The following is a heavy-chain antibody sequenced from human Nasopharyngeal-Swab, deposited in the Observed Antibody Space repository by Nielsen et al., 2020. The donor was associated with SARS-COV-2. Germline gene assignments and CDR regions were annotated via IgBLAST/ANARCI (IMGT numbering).Heavy chain of an antibody. D-gene: IGHD5-12*01. CDR1: GFTFSNAW. CDR2: IKSKTDGGTT. Sequence: GESLKISCAASGFTFSNAWMSWVRQAPGKGLEWVGRIKSKTDGGTTDYAAPVKGRFTISRDDSKNTLYLQMNSLKTEDTAVYYCARRGKIVATIPYYYYYYYMDVWGKGTTVTVSS. J-gene: IGHJ6*03. V-gene: IGHV3-15*01. CDR3: ARRGKIVATIPYYYYYYYMDV.